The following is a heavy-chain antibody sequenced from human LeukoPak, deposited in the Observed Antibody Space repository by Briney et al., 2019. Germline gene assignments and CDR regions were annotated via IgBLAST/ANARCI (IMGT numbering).Heavy chain of an antibody. D-gene: IGHD2-2*02. V-gene: IGHV3-23*01. J-gene: IGHJ4*02. Sequence: GGSLRLSCAASGFTFSSYAMSWVRQAPGKVLEWVSAISGSDGSTYYADSVKGRFTISRDNSKNTLYLQMNSLRAEDTAVYYCAKDLLFGIYCSSTSCYTPFDYWGQGTLVAVSS. CDR1: GFTFSSYA. CDR3: AKDLLFGIYCSSTSCYTPFDY. CDR2: ISGSDGST.